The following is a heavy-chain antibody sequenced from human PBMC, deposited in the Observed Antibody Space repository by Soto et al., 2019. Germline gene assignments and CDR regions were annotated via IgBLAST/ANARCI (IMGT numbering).Heavy chain of an antibody. V-gene: IGHV3-23*01. J-gene: IGHJ4*02. CDR3: AKDAGRSSGWDY. CDR1: RLTFSSYR. CDR2: ISGSGGTT. D-gene: IGHD6-19*01. Sequence: GSLRLSCAPSRLTFSSYRMSWARQAPGKGLEWVSAISGSGGTTYYADSVKGRFTISRDNSKNTLYLQMNSLRAEDTAVYYCAKDAGRSSGWDYWGQGTLVTVSS.